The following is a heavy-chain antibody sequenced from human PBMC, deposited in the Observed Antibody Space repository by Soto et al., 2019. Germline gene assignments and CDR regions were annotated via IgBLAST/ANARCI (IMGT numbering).Heavy chain of an antibody. CDR1: GGTFSSYA. D-gene: IGHD3-3*01. CDR3: ARDWERITILRLRARGYYYYGMDV. CDR2: IIPIFGTA. V-gene: IGHV1-69*13. Sequence: ASVKVSCKASGGTFSSYAISWVRQAPGQGLEWMGGIIPIFGTANYAQKFQGRVTITADESTSTAYMELSSLRSEDTAVYYCARDWERITILRLRARGYYYYGMDVWGQGTTVTVSS. J-gene: IGHJ6*02.